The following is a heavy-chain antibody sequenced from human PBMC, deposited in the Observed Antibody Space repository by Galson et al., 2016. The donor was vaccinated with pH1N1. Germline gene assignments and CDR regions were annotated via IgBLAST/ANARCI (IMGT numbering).Heavy chain of an antibody. CDR3: ARAIGAAESY. Sequence: SLRLSCAASGFTFSSYWMHWVRQAPGKGLVWVSRINSDGSSTSCADSVKGRFTISRDNAKNSVYLQMNSLRAEDTALYYCARAIGAAESYWGQGTLVTVSS. D-gene: IGHD6-13*01. CDR1: GFTFSSYW. J-gene: IGHJ4*02. CDR2: INSDGSST. V-gene: IGHV3-74*01.